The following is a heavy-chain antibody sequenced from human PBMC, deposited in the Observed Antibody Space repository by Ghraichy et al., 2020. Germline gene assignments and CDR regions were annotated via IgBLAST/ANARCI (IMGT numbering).Heavy chain of an antibody. J-gene: IGHJ5*02. V-gene: IGHV4-39*01. CDR1: GDSISSSNYY. CDR3: ARLGLLGYGEAP. D-gene: IGHD4-17*01. CDR2: IHNSGNT. Sequence: SETLSLTCSVSGDSISSSNYYWGWIRQSPGKGLEWIGNIHNSGNTYYNPSLKSRVTISVDASKNQFSLKLSSVTAADTAVYYCARLGLLGYGEAPWGQGTLVTVSS.